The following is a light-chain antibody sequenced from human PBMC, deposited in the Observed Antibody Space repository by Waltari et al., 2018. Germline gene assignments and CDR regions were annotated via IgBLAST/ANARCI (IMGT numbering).Light chain of an antibody. CDR3: SSYTSIIPPFL. CDR2: DVS. CDR1: SSDLGGYCF. Sequence: QSALTQPASVSGSPGQSITISCTRSSSDLGGYCFVSWYQQHPGKAPKLMIYDVSHRPSGVSNLFSGSKSGNTASLTISGLQPEDEADYYCSSYTSIIPPFLFGTGTKVTVL. J-gene: IGLJ1*01. V-gene: IGLV2-14*01.